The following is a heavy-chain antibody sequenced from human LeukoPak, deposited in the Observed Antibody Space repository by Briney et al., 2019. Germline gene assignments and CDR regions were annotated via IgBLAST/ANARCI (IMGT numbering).Heavy chain of an antibody. CDR1: GFTFSAYW. CDR3: ARAHSSSFDY. CDR2: INSDGFSI. Sequence: GGSLRLSCAASGFTFSAYWMHWVRQAPGKGLVWVSRINSDGFSIAYADSVKGRFTISRDNAKNTLYLHMNSLRAEDTAVYYCARAHSSSFDYWGQGTLVTVSS. V-gene: IGHV3-74*01. D-gene: IGHD6-13*01. J-gene: IGHJ4*02.